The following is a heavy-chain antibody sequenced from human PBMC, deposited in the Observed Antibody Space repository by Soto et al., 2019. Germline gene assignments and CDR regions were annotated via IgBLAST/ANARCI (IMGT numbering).Heavy chain of an antibody. CDR1: GGSISSGGYY. V-gene: IGHV4-31*03. CDR3: ARSIKGVVVIAHFDY. Sequence: SETLSLTCTVSGGSISSGGYYWSWIRQHPGKGLEWIGYIYYSGSTYYNPSLKSRVTISVDTSKNQFSLKLSSVTAADTAVYYCARSIKGVVVIAHFDYWGQGTLVTVSS. J-gene: IGHJ4*02. D-gene: IGHD3-22*01. CDR2: IYYSGST.